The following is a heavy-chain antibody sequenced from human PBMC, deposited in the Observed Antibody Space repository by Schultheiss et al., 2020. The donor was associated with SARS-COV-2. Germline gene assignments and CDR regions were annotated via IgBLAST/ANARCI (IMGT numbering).Heavy chain of an antibody. D-gene: IGHD2-2*02. CDR2: IDTDGSTT. J-gene: IGHJ3*02. CDR1: GFTFSMYW. CDR3: ARDRDCSSTSCYTVFGDAFDI. Sequence: GESLKISCAASGFTFSMYWMHWVRQAPGKGLEWVSRIDTDGSTTNYADSVKGRFTISRDNAKNSLYLQMNSLRAEDTAVYYCARDRDCSSTSCYTVFGDAFDIWGQGTMVTVSS. V-gene: IGHV3-74*01.